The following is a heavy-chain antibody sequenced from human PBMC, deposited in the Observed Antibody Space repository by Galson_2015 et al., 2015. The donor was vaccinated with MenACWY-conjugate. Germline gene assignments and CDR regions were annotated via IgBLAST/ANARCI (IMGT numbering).Heavy chain of an antibody. D-gene: IGHD3-16*02. CDR2: ISAYTGDT. V-gene: IGHV1-18*01. CDR3: ARDSLTHMDV. J-gene: IGHJ6*02. CDR1: GYTFGAYA. Sequence: SVKVSCKASGYTFGAYAITWVRQAPGQGPEWMGWISAYTGDTNYAQNFQGRVTMTTDTSTTTAYMELRSLRSDDTAIYYCARDSLTHMDVWGQGTTVTVSS.